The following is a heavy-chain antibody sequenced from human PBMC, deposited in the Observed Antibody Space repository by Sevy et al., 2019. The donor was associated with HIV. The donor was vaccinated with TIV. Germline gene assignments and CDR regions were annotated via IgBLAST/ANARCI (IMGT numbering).Heavy chain of an antibody. CDR3: ARASSPYCGGDCLYAFNI. CDR1: GFTFSSFS. V-gene: IGHV3-48*02. Sequence: GGSLRLSCAASGFTFSSFSMNWVRQAPGKTLEWISYISSSGSSIYYADSVKGRFSISRDNAKRSLYLQMNSLGDEDTAVYYCARASSPYCGGDCLYAFNIWGQGTMVTVS. CDR2: ISSSGSSI. D-gene: IGHD2-21*02. J-gene: IGHJ3*02.